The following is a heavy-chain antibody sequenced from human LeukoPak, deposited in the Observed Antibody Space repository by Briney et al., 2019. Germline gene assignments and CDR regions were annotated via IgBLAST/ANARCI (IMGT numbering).Heavy chain of an antibody. CDR1: GFTFSLYS. J-gene: IGHJ4*02. V-gene: IGHV3-21*04. CDR2: ISSSSSYI. CDR3: AKVRYYYDSSGYYFSDY. Sequence: GGSLRLSCAASGFTFSLYSMNWVRQATGKGREWVSYISSSSSYIYYADSVKGRFTISRDNAKNSLYLQMNSLRAEDTAVYYCAKVRYYYDSSGYYFSDYWGQGTLVTVSS. D-gene: IGHD3-22*01.